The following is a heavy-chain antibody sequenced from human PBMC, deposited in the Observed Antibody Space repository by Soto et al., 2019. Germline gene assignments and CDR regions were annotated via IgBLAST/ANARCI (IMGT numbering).Heavy chain of an antibody. V-gene: IGHV4-59*08. CDR1: GGSISSYY. Sequence: QVQLQESGPGLVKPSETLSLTCTVSGGSISSYYWSWIRQPPGKGLEWIGYIYYSGSTNYNPSLKSRVTISVDTSKNQFSLKLSSVTAADTAVYYCARHNYWGSSTSWYFDLWGRGTLVTVSS. CDR2: IYYSGST. J-gene: IGHJ2*01. D-gene: IGHD6-13*01. CDR3: ARHNYWGSSTSWYFDL.